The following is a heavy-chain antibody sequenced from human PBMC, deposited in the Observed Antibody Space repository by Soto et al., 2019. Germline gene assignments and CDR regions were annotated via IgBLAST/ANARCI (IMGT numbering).Heavy chain of an antibody. Sequence: GSMRLSCAAAGVTFSSYAMSWVRQAPGKGLEWVSAISGSGGSTYYADSVKGRFTISRDNSKNTLYLQMNSLRAEDTAVYYCAKVGWLRSPYNWFDPWGQGTLVTVSS. V-gene: IGHV3-23*01. CDR2: ISGSGGST. CDR1: GVTFSSYA. CDR3: AKVGWLRSPYNWFDP. D-gene: IGHD5-12*01. J-gene: IGHJ5*02.